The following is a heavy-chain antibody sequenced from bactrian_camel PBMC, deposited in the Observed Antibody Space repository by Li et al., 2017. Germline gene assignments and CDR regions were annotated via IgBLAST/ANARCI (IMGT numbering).Heavy chain of an antibody. CDR3: ANNGGWYNFDY. CDR1: GFTFSRYY. J-gene: IGHJ4*01. CDR2: IYDDGRYK. V-gene: IGHV3-2*01. Sequence: HVQLVESGGGLVQPGGSLRLSCAAFGFTFSRYYMSWVRQAPGKGLEWVSRIYDDGRYKYYADSVKGRFTISRDNTKNTVYLQMNSLTSEDTALYYCANNGGWYNFDYWGQGTQVTVS. D-gene: IGHD6*01.